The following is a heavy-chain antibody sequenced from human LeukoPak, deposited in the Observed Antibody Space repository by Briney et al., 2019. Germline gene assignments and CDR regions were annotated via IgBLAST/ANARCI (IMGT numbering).Heavy chain of an antibody. CDR2: INHSGST. V-gene: IGHV4-34*01. Sequence: IPSETLSLTCAVYGGSFSGYYWSWIRQPPGKGLEWIGEINHSGSTNYNPSLKSRVTISVDTSKNQFSLKLSSVTAADTAVYYCARHLGYSSSTHDYWGQGTLVTVSS. J-gene: IGHJ4*02. D-gene: IGHD6-13*01. CDR3: ARHLGYSSSTHDY. CDR1: GGSFSGYY.